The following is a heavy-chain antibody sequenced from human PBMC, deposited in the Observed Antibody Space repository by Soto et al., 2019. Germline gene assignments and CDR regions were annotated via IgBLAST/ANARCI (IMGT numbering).Heavy chain of an antibody. J-gene: IGHJ4*02. D-gene: IGHD2-15*01. CDR3: TTVRYCSGGSCSDY. CDR1: GFTFSNAW. CDR2: IKSKTDGGTT. V-gene: IGHV3-15*01. Sequence: EVQLVESGGGLVKPGGSLRLSCAASGFTFSNAWMSWVRQAPGKGLEWVGRIKSKTDGGTTDYAAPVKGRFTISRDDSKNTLYLQKNSLKTEDTAVYYCTTVRYCSGGSCSDYWGQGTLVTVSS.